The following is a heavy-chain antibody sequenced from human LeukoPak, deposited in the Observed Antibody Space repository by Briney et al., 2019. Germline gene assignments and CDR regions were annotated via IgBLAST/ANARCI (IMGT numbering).Heavy chain of an antibody. V-gene: IGHV5-51*01. CDR2: IYPGDSDT. CDR1: GYSFTSYW. Sequence: GESLKISCKGSGYSFTSYWIGWVRQMPGKGLEWMGIIYPGDSDTRYSPSFQGQVTISADKSISTAYLQWSSLKASDTAVYYCARHRYFDWFGPRDAFDIWGQGTMVTVSS. CDR3: ARHRYFDWFGPRDAFDI. D-gene: IGHD3-9*01. J-gene: IGHJ3*02.